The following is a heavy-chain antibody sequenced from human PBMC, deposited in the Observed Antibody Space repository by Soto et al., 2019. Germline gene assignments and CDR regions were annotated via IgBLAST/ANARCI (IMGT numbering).Heavy chain of an antibody. CDR3: ARDLNWNYAKSDYYGMDV. Sequence: GGSLRLSCAASGFTFSSYGMHWVRQAPGKGLEWVAVIWYDGSNKYYADSVKGRFTISRDNSKNTLYLQMNSLRAEDTAVYYCARDLNWNYAKSDYYGMDVWGQGTTVTVSS. CDR1: GFTFSSYG. D-gene: IGHD1-7*01. J-gene: IGHJ6*02. V-gene: IGHV3-33*01. CDR2: IWYDGSNK.